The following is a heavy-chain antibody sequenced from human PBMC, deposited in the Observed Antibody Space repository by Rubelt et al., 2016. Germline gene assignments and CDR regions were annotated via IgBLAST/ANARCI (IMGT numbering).Heavy chain of an antibody. V-gene: IGHV4-34*01. J-gene: IGHJ3*01. CDR3: ARHKRFADFHDDYDV. CDR1: SGSFSGYY. Sequence: QVQLQQWGAGLLKPSETLSLTCAVYSGSFSGYYWSWIRQPPGKGLEWIGEINHSGSTNYNPSLTSRVTISVDTSKNQFSLRLTSVTAADTAVYYCARHKRFADFHDDYDVWGQGTLVTVSS. CDR2: INHSGST. D-gene: IGHD3-10*01.